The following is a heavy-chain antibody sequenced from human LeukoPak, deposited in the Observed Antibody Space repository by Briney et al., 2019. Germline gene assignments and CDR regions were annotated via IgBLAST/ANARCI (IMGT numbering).Heavy chain of an antibody. CDR2: IIPIFGTA. CDR3: ARGGYSNYPRWDY. V-gene: IGHV1-69*01. D-gene: IGHD4-11*01. Sequence: GASVKVSCKASGGTFSSYAISWVRQAPGQGLEWMGGIIPIFGTANYAQKFQGRVTITADESTSTAYMELGSLRSEDTAVYYCARGGYSNYPRWDYWGQGTLVTVSS. J-gene: IGHJ4*02. CDR1: GGTFSSYA.